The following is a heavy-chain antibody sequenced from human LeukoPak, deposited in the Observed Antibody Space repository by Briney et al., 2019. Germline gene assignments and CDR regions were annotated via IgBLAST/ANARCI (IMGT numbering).Heavy chain of an antibody. Sequence: PSETLSLTCTVSVSSISSNTYYWGWIRQPPGKGLEWIGTISYSGSSHYNPSLKSRVTISVDTSKNQFSLKLSSVTAADTAVYYCARSLLVDTPMENYYFVLWGRGTLVTVSS. D-gene: IGHD5-18*01. V-gene: IGHV4-39*01. J-gene: IGHJ2*01. CDR3: ARSLLVDTPMENYYFVL. CDR2: ISYSGSS. CDR1: VSSISSNTYY.